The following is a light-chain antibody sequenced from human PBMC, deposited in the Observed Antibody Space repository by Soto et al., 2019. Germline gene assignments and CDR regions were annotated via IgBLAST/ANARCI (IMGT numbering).Light chain of an antibody. Sequence: DIVMTQSPDSLAVSLGERATINCKSSQSVLYSSHNKNYLAWYQQKPGQPPKLLIYWASTRESGVPDRFSGSGSGTDFTLTISSLQAEDVAVYYCQQYYSPWTFGQGTKVDLK. V-gene: IGKV4-1*01. CDR3: QQYYSPWT. J-gene: IGKJ1*01. CDR1: QSVLYSSHNKNY. CDR2: WAS.